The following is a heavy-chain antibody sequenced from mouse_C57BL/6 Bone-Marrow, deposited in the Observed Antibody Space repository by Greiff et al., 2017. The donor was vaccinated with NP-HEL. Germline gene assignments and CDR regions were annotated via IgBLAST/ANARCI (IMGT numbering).Heavy chain of an antibody. V-gene: IGHV8-8*01. CDR2: IWWDDAK. J-gene: IGHJ3*01. Sequence: QVTLKESGPGILQPSQTLSLTCSFSGFSLSTFGMGVGWIRQPPGQGLEWLAHIWWDDAKYYNPALKSRLTISKDTSKNLVFLKIANVDTADTATYNCARIAQLGLSWFAYWGQGTLVTVSA. CDR3: ARIAQLGLSWFAY. CDR1: GFSLSTFGMG. D-gene: IGHD4-1*02.